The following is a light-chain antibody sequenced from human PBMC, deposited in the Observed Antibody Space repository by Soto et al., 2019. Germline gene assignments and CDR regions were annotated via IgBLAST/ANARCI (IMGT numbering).Light chain of an antibody. CDR1: QSISSW. CDR2: DAS. CDR3: QQYNSYSWT. Sequence: DIPMTQSPSTLSASLGDSVPITCRASQSISSWLAWYQQKPGKAPKLLIYDASSLESGVPSRFSGSGSGTEFTLTISSLQPDDFATYYCQQYNSYSWTFGQGTKVDI. V-gene: IGKV1-5*01. J-gene: IGKJ1*01.